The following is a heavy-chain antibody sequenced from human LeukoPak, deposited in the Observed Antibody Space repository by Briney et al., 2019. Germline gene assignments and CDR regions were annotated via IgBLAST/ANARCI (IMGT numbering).Heavy chain of an antibody. CDR3: TICRHSGIYSWYFDN. Sequence: GDSLKISCKASGYYFTTNWIACLRHVPGEGREWVGFFFPGDSDTKYTPSLHGDVTISADTSETTAVLQWTRLRASDTAIYYWTICRHSGIYSWYFDNWGQGTQVIVST. V-gene: IGHV5-51*01. CDR2: FFPGDSDT. D-gene: IGHD5-12*01. J-gene: IGHJ4*02. CDR1: GYYFTTNW.